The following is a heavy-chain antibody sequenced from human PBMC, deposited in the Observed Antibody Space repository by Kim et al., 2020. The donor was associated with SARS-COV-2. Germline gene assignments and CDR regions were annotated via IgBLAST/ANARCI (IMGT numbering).Heavy chain of an antibody. D-gene: IGHD4-17*01. CDR3: ARDRGGYDDYGDYGRGEPHLHPAKNWFDP. Sequence: GGSLRLSCAASGFTFSSYSMNWVRQAPGKGLEWVSYISSSSSTIYYADSVKGRFTISRDNAKNSLYLQMNSLRDEDTAVYYCARDRGGYDDYGDYGRGEPHLHPAKNWFDPWGQGTLVTVSS. CDR1: GFTFSSYS. J-gene: IGHJ5*02. V-gene: IGHV3-48*02. CDR2: ISSSSSTI.